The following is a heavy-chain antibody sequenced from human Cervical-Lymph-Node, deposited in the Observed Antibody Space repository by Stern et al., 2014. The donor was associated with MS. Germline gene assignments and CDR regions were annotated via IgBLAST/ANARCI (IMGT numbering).Heavy chain of an antibody. CDR1: GFSLTDFY. CDR3: ARGRNLWW. D-gene: IGHD4/OR15-4a*01. V-gene: IGHV3-11*01. Sequence: QVQLVQSGGGLVTPGGSLRLSCTASGFSLTDFYMTWIRQAPGKGLEWIAVIDMSSHIKYYADSLQGRFTISRDNAKNSLYLQMTSLRVDDTAVYYCARGRNLWWWGQGTLVTVSS. CDR2: IDMSSHIK. J-gene: IGHJ4*02.